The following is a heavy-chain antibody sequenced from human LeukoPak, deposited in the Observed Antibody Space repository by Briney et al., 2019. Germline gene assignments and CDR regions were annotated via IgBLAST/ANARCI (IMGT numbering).Heavy chain of an antibody. CDR1: GFTFSSYW. V-gene: IGHV3-23*01. D-gene: IGHD4-17*01. CDR3: AKDPNGDYVGAFDS. J-gene: IGHJ3*02. CDR2: IHGSGGVT. Sequence: GGSLRLSCAASGFTFSSYWMSWVRQAPGKGLEWDSGIHGSGGVTYYADSVKGRFTISRDNSKKTLYLQMNSLRVDDTAVYYCAKDPNGDYVGAFDSWGQGTMVTVSS.